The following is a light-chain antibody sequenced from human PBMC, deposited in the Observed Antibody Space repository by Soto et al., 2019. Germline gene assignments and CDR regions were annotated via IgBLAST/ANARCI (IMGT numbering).Light chain of an antibody. J-gene: IGKJ3*01. Sequence: DIQMTQSPSSLSASVGDRVTITCQASQDISNYLNWYQQKPGKAPKLLIYDASNLETGVPSRFSGSESGTDFTFTISSLQPEDIATYYCQQYDNLPFGFGSGTKVDIK. V-gene: IGKV1-33*01. CDR1: QDISNY. CDR2: DAS. CDR3: QQYDNLPFG.